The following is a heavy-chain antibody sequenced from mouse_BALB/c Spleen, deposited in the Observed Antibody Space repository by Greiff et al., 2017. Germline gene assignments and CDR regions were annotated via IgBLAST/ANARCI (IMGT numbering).Heavy chain of an antibody. V-gene: IGHV2-2*02. D-gene: IGHD4-1*01. CDR2: IWSGGST. J-gene: IGHJ4*01. Sequence: VKLQESGPGLVQPSQSLSITCTVSGFSLTSYGVHWVRQSPGKGLEWLGVIWSGGSTDYNAAFISRLSISKDNSKSQVFFKMNSLQANDTAIYYCARKLTGTNYYAMDYWGQGTSVTVSS. CDR1: GFSLTSYG. CDR3: ARKLTGTNYYAMDY.